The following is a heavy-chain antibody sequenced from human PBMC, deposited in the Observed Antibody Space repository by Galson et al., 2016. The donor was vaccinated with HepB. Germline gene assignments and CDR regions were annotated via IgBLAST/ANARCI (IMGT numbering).Heavy chain of an antibody. CDR3: ARGSGNLFY. Sequence: LRLSCAASGFTFNTYSMNWVRQAPGKGLEWVSSITSSGSYINHADSIKGRFAISRDNAKSSLYLQMNSLRAEDTAVYYCARGSGNLFYWGQGTLVTVSS. CDR1: GFTFNTYS. V-gene: IGHV3-21*01. CDR2: ITSSGSYI. D-gene: IGHD4-23*01. J-gene: IGHJ4*02.